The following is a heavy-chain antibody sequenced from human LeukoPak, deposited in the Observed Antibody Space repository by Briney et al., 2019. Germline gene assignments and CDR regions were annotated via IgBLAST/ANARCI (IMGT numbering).Heavy chain of an antibody. CDR3: ARKGGYSSGYYY. CDR1: GFTFSDYW. CDR2: IKQDGSEK. V-gene: IGHV3-7*01. J-gene: IGHJ4*02. D-gene: IGHD3-22*01. Sequence: GGSLRLACAASGFTFSDYWMTWVRQAPGKGLEWVANIKQDGSEKDYVDSVKGRFTISRDNAKNSLYLQMDSLRVEDTAVYYCARKGGYSSGYYYWGQGTLVTVSS.